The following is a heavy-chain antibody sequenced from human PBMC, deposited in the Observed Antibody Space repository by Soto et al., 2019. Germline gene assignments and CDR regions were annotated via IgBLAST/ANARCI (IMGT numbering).Heavy chain of an antibody. CDR3: ARGVAASDYYYYGMDV. V-gene: IGHV5-10-1*01. CDR1: GYSFTSYW. CDR2: IDPSDSYT. Sequence: PXESLTISCKGSGYSFTSYWISLVRQMPGKGLEWMGRIDPSDSYTNYSPSFQGHVTISADKSISTAYLQWRSLKASDTAMYYCARGVAASDYYYYGMDVWGQGTTVTVSS. J-gene: IGHJ6*02. D-gene: IGHD6-13*01.